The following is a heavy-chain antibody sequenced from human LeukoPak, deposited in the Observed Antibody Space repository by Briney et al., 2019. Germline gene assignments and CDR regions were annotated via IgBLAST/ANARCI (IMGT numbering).Heavy chain of an antibody. J-gene: IGHJ6*02. CDR2: IYPGDSDT. V-gene: IGHV5-51*01. D-gene: IGHD6-13*01. CDR1: GSIFTSYW. CDR3: ARIAAPTGNGMDV. Sequence: GASLQISCKGSGSIFTSYWIGWVRQLPGKGLEWMGIIYPGDSDTRYSPSFQGQVTISADKSISTAYLQWSSLKASDTAMYYCARIAAPTGNGMDVWGQGTTVTVSS.